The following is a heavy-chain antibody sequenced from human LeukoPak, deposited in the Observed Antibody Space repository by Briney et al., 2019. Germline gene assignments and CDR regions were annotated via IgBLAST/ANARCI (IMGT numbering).Heavy chain of an antibody. Sequence: GESLQISCQGSGSSFTSYWIGWVRQMPGKGLEGMGIIYPDDSDTRYSPSFQGQVTISVDKSISTAYLQWSSLKASDTAMYYCARRHDGGKGYYYYYMDVWGKGTTVTVSS. CDR3: ARRHDGGKGYYYYYMDV. CDR2: IYPDDSDT. J-gene: IGHJ6*03. D-gene: IGHD4-23*01. CDR1: GSSFTSYW. V-gene: IGHV5-51*01.